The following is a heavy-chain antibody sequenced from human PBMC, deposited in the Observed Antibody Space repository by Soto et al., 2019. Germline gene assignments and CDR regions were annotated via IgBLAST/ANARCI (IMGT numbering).Heavy chain of an antibody. Sequence: ASVKVSCKASGYTFSRYGMHWVRQAPGQRLEWMGWINAGNGNTKYSQKFQGRVTITRDTSANTAYMELSSLRSEDTAVYYCARGGDLGYNYYYGMDVWGQGTTVTVSS. CDR1: GYTFSRYG. CDR2: INAGNGNT. CDR3: ARGGDLGYNYYYGMDV. V-gene: IGHV1-3*01. D-gene: IGHD6-25*01. J-gene: IGHJ6*02.